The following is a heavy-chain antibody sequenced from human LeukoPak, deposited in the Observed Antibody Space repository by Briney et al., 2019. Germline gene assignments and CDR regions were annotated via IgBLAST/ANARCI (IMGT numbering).Heavy chain of an antibody. V-gene: IGHV3-66*01. CDR3: ARAGITMVRGVNN. CDR2: IYSGGST. D-gene: IGHD3-10*01. Sequence: GGSLRLSCAASGFTFSSYAMSWVRQAPGKGLEWVSVIYSGGSTYYADSVKGRFTISRDNSKNTLYLQMNSLRAEDTAVYYCARAGITMVRGVNNWGQGTLVTVSS. CDR1: GFTFSSYA. J-gene: IGHJ4*02.